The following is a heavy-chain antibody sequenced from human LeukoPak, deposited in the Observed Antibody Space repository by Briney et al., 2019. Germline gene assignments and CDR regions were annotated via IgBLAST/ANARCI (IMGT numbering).Heavy chain of an antibody. J-gene: IGHJ4*02. D-gene: IGHD6-13*01. CDR2: MDYSGSS. CDR1: GASIRSYY. CDR3: AREGIGAAGTFDY. V-gene: IGHV4-59*01. Sequence: PSETLSLTCTVSGASIRSYYWSWIRQPPGKGLEWVGYMDYSGSSKYNPSLKSRVTISGDTSNTQFSQKLSSVTAADTAVYYCAREGIGAAGTFDYWGQGTLVTVSS.